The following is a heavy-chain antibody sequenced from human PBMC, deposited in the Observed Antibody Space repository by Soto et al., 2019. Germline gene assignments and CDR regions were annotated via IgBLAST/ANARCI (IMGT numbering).Heavy chain of an antibody. CDR2: TYYRSKWYN. V-gene: IGHV6-1*01. Sequence: SPTVSITYDISGENVCRNSAAWNWIRHSPSRGLEWLGRTYYRSKWYNDYAVSMRSRITINPDTTKNQFSLQLNSATPEDTAVYYCATWRFDYWGQGTPVTVSS. CDR1: GENVCRNSAA. J-gene: IGHJ4*02. CDR3: ATWRFDY.